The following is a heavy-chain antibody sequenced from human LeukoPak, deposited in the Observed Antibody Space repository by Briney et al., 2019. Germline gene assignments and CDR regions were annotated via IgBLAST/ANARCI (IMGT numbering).Heavy chain of an antibody. CDR1: GGSISSYY. CDR2: IYYSGST. Sequence: SETLSLTCTVSGGSISSYYWGWIRQPPGKGLEWIGSIYYSGSTYYNPSLKSRVTISVDTSKNQFSLKLSSVTAADTAVYYCARASDTTRGYYFDYWGQGTLVTVSS. CDR3: ARASDTTRGYYFDY. D-gene: IGHD1-26*01. J-gene: IGHJ4*02. V-gene: IGHV4-39*07.